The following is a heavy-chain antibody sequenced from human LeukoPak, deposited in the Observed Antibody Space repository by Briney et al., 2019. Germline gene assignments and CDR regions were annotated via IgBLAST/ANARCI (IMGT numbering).Heavy chain of an antibody. CDR2: ISSSSSTI. CDR1: GFTFSSYS. V-gene: IGHV3-48*01. D-gene: IGHD3-16*01. J-gene: IGHJ4*02. Sequence: GGSLRLSCAASGFTFSSYSMNWVRQAPGKGLERVSYISSSSSTIYYADSVKGRFTISRDNAKNSLYLQMNSLRAEDTAVYYCARDFVWGSHDYWGQGTLVTVSS. CDR3: ARDFVWGSHDY.